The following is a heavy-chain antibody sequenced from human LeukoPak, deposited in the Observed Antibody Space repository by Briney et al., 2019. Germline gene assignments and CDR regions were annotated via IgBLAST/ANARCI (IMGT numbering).Heavy chain of an antibody. CDR3: AAGSLYSGSYFGFPNDAFDI. V-gene: IGHV1-58*02. Sequence: GASVKVSCKASGFTFTSSAMQWVRQARGRRLEWIGWIVAGSGNTNYAQKFQERVTITRDMSTSTAYMELSSLRSEDTAVYYCAAGSLYSGSYFGFPNDAFDIWGQGTMVTVSS. CDR1: GFTFTSSA. D-gene: IGHD1-26*01. J-gene: IGHJ3*02. CDR2: IVAGSGNT.